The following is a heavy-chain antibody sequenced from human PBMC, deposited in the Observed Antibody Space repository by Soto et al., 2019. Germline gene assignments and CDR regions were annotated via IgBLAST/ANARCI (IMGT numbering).Heavy chain of an antibody. CDR1: GFTFSTYA. CDR2: ISGSGGTT. Sequence: GGSLRLSCAASGFTFSTYAMSWVRQAPGKGLEWVSAISGSGGTTYYADSLKGRFTISRDNSENTLYLQLNSLRAEDTALYYCAKRRLISPALDYWGQGTLVTVSS. V-gene: IGHV3-23*01. J-gene: IGHJ4*02. CDR3: AKRRLISPALDY. D-gene: IGHD2-2*01.